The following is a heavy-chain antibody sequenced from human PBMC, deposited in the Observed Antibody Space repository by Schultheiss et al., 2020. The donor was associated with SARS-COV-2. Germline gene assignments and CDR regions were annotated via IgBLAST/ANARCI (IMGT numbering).Heavy chain of an antibody. Sequence: GESLKISCAASGFTFSSYWMHLVRQAPGKGLVWVSRINSDGSSTSYADSVKGRFTISRDNAKNTLYLQMNSLRAEDTAVYYCARVPAAHPDIYYYYGMDVWGQGTTVTVSS. CDR1: GFTFSSYW. D-gene: IGHD2-2*01. V-gene: IGHV3-74*01. CDR3: ARVPAAHPDIYYYYGMDV. CDR2: INSDGSST. J-gene: IGHJ6*02.